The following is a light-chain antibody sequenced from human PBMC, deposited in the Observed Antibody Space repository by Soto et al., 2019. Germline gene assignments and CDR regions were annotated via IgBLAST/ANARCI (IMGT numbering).Light chain of an antibody. CDR3: SSYTSSSTANYV. CDR1: SSDVGGYNY. J-gene: IGLJ1*01. CDR2: DVS. V-gene: IGLV2-14*01. Sequence: QSVLTQPASVSGSSGQSITISCTGTSSDVGGYNYVPWYQQHPGKAPKLMIYDVSNRPSGVSNRFSGSKSGNTASLTISGLQAEDEADYYCSSYTSSSTANYVFGTGT.